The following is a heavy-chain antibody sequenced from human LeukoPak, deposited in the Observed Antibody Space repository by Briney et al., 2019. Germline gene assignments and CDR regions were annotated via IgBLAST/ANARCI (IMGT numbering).Heavy chain of an antibody. D-gene: IGHD3-3*01. J-gene: IGHJ3*02. Sequence: GGSLRLSCAASGFTFSSYDMSWVRQAPGKGLEWVSAISGGGGSTYYADSVKGRFTISRDNSKNTLYLQMNSLRAEDAAVYYCAKSGSDYGFDIWGQGTMVTVSS. V-gene: IGHV3-23*01. CDR2: ISGGGGST. CDR1: GFTFSSYD. CDR3: AKSGSDYGFDI.